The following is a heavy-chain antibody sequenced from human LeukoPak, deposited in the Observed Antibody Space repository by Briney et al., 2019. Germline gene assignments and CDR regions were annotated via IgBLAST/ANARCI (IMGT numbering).Heavy chain of an antibody. CDR3: AKAGYSYGFNY. CDR2: INPDGSDK. D-gene: IGHD5-18*01. J-gene: IGHJ4*02. Sequence: PGGSLRLSCGASGFSFRTSWLNWVRHAPGKGLEWVASINPDGSDKYSVDSVKGRFTISRDNAKNSLYLQMNSLRAEDTAVYYCAKAGYSYGFNYWGQGTLVTVSS. V-gene: IGHV3-7*03. CDR1: GFSFRTSW.